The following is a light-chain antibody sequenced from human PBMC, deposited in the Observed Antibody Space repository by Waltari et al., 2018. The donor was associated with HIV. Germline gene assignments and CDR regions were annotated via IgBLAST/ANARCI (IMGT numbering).Light chain of an antibody. Sequence: QSVLTQPPSVPAAPGQKLTIPCSGSTSNIGNNYVSWYQQPPGTAPKLLISDNNKRPSGIPDRFSGSKSGTSATLGITGLQTGDEADYYCGTWDSSLSAVVFGGGTKLTVL. V-gene: IGLV1-51*01. CDR3: GTWDSSLSAVV. CDR1: TSNIGNNY. CDR2: DNN. J-gene: IGLJ2*01.